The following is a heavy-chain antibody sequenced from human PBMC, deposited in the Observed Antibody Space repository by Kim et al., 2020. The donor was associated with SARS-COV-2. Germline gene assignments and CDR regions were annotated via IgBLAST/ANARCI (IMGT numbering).Heavy chain of an antibody. Sequence: ASVKVSSKASGYTFTSYGISWVRQAPGQGLEWMGWISAYNGNTNYAQKLQGRVTMTTDTSTSTAYMELRSLRSDDTAVYYCARDGSGEGMIVVVNSLYYYYYGMDVWGQGTTVTVSS. CDR3: ARDGSGEGMIVVVNSLYYYYYGMDV. D-gene: IGHD3-22*01. CDR1: GYTFTSYG. CDR2: ISAYNGNT. J-gene: IGHJ6*02. V-gene: IGHV1-18*01.